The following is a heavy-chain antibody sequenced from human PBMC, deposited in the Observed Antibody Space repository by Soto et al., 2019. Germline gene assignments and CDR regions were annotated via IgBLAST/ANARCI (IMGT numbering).Heavy chain of an antibody. CDR2: IRSKANSYAT. D-gene: IGHD2-2*01. CDR1: GFTFSGSA. Sequence: GGSLRLSCAASGFTFSGSAMHWVRQASGKGLEWVGRIRSKANSYATAYAASVKGRFTISRDDSKNTAYWQMNSLKTEDTAVYYCTRAVGYCSSTSCYAGMGYYYYGMDVWGQGTTVTVSS. J-gene: IGHJ6*02. V-gene: IGHV3-73*01. CDR3: TRAVGYCSSTSCYAGMGYYYYGMDV.